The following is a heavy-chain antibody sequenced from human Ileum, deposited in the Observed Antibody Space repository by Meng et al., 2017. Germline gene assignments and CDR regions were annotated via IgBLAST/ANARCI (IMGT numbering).Heavy chain of an antibody. V-gene: IGHV3-20*04. CDR1: GFMFDDYG. D-gene: IGHD3-22*01. Sequence: GESLKISCAASGFMFDDYGMTWVRQVPGKGLEWVSAINWRGDRTIYADCVKGRFTTSRDNAKNSLYLQMNSLRVEDTAFYYCAKHENSDYYPNYFDNWGRGTLVTVSS. CDR2: INWRGDRT. CDR3: AKHENSDYYPNYFDN. J-gene: IGHJ4*02.